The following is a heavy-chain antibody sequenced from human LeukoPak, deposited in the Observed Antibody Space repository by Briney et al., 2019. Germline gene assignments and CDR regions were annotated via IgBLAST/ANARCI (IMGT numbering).Heavy chain of an antibody. D-gene: IGHD6-19*01. V-gene: IGHV3-53*01. CDR2: FYSGCNK. Sequence: GGSLRLSCAASGFTVSSNYMTWVRQAPGKGLEWVSIFYSGCNKYHADPVKGRFTLSRDNSKNTLFLQMNRLRAENTAVYYCARDRAVPGRDYYFDYWGQGTLVTVSS. J-gene: IGHJ4*02. CDR3: ARDRAVPGRDYYFDY. CDR1: GFTVSSNY.